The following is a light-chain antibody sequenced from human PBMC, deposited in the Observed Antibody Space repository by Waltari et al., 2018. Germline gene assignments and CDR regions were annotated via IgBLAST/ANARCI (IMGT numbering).Light chain of an antibody. Sequence: QSALTQPASVSGSPGQSITISCTGTSSVVGNYNLVSWYQQYPGKAPKVMIYDDNRRPARVSDRFSGSKSGNTASLTFSGVQAEDDADDYCCSYAGSYTWVFGGGTKLTVL. J-gene: IGLJ3*02. V-gene: IGLV2-23*01. CDR1: SSVVGNYNL. CDR2: DDN. CDR3: CSYAGSYTWV.